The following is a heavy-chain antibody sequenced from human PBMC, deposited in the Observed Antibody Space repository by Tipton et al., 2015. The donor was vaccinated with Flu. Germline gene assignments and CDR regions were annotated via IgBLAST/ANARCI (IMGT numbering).Heavy chain of an antibody. J-gene: IGHJ2*01. CDR3: AKTPATVTTLSWYFDL. Sequence: GSLRLSCAASGFTFSSYAMSWVRQAPGKGLEWVSAISGSGGSTYYADSVKGRFTISRDNSKNTLYLQMNSLRAEDTAVYYCAKTPATVTTLSWYFDLWGRGTLVTVSS. V-gene: IGHV3-23*01. D-gene: IGHD4-17*01. CDR1: GFTFSSYA. CDR2: ISGSGGST.